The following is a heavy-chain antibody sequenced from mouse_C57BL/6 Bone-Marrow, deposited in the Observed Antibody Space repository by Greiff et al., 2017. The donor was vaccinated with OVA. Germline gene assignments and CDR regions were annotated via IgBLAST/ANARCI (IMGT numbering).Heavy chain of an antibody. CDR3: ASDYYGAWFAY. CDR1: GFSLTSYG. Sequence: QVQLKESGPGLVQPSQSLSITCPVSGFSLTSYGVHWVRQSPGKGLEWLGVIWSGGSTDYNAAFISRLSISKDNSKSQVFFKMNSLQADDTAIYYCASDYYGAWFAYWGQGTLVTVSA. J-gene: IGHJ3*01. D-gene: IGHD1-1*01. CDR2: IWSGGST. V-gene: IGHV2-2*01.